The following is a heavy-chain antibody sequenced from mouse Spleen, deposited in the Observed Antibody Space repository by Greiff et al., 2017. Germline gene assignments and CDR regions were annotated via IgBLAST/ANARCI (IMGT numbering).Heavy chain of an antibody. CDR2: INPNNGGT. D-gene: IGHD2-14*01. CDR3: AYYRYWYFDV. Sequence: VQLQQSGPELVKPGASVKISCKASGYTFTDYYMNWVKQSHGKSLEWIGDINPNNGGTSYNQKFKGKATLTVDKSSSTAYMELRSLTSEDSAVYYCAYYRYWYFDVWGAGTTVTVSS. CDR1: GYTFTDYY. J-gene: IGHJ1*01. V-gene: IGHV1-26*01.